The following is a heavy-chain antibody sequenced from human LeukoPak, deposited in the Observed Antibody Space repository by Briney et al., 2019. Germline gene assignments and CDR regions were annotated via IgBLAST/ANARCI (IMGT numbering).Heavy chain of an antibody. Sequence: GGSLRLSCAASGFTFSSYAISWVRQAPGKGLGWVSAISGSGGSTYYADSVKGRFTISRDNSKNTLYLQMNSLRAEDTAVYYCAKAPGYSSSFDYWGQGTLVTVSS. CDR2: ISGSGGST. D-gene: IGHD6-13*01. J-gene: IGHJ4*02. V-gene: IGHV3-23*01. CDR3: AKAPGYSSSFDY. CDR1: GFTFSSYA.